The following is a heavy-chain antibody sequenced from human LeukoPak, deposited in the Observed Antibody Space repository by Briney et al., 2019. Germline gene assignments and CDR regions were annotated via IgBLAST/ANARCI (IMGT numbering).Heavy chain of an antibody. J-gene: IGHJ6*02. CDR3: AKGKVAYGDYSNYGMDV. D-gene: IGHD4-17*01. V-gene: IGHV3-30*18. CDR1: GFTFSSYG. CDR2: ISYDGSNK. Sequence: GRSLRLSCAASGFTFSSYGMHWVRQAPGKGLGWVAVISYDGSNKYYADSVKGRFTISRDNSKNTLYLQMNSLRAEDTAVYYCAKGKVAYGDYSNYGMDVWGQGTTVTVSS.